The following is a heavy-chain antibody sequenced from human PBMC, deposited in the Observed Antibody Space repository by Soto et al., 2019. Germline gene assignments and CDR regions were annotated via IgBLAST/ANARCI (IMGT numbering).Heavy chain of an antibody. V-gene: IGHV1-69*01. CDR1: GGTFNMYA. Sequence: QVQLVQSGAEVRKPGSAVRVSCKASGGTFNMYAMNWVRQAPGQGLEWMAGIIPIFDTPRYSQQFQGRVTITVDESTSTAYMELSRMRSEDTARYYCARSIGSGGVIGGFDYWAQGTLVTVAS. CDR3: ARSIGSGGVIGGFDY. D-gene: IGHD3-16*02. J-gene: IGHJ4*02. CDR2: IIPIFDTP.